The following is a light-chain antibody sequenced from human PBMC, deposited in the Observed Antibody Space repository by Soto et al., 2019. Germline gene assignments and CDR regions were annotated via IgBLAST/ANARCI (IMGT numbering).Light chain of an antibody. V-gene: IGKV3-11*01. CDR3: QQRSNWPPLT. CDR1: QSVSSY. J-gene: IGKJ4*01. Sequence: EIVLTQSPATLSLSPGDRATLSCRASQSVSSYLAWYQQKPGQAPRLLIYDASNRATGIPARFSGSGSGTDFTLTISSLESEDFAVYYCQQRSNWPPLTFGGGTKV. CDR2: DAS.